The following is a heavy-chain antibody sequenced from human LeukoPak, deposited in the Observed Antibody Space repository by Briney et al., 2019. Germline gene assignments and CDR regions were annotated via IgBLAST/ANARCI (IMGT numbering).Heavy chain of an antibody. J-gene: IGHJ5*02. V-gene: IGHV1-69*05. CDR2: IIPLFGTT. CDR3: ATIRFFDPPYILNWVDWFDP. CDR1: GGTLNSYA. Sequence: ASVKVSFKASGGTLNSYAISWVRQAPGQGLEWMGRIIPLFGTTNYSQKFQGRVTISTDESTSTAYMELSSLRSEDTAVYYCATIRFFDPPYILNWVDWFDPGGQGTLVTVSS. D-gene: IGHD3-9*01.